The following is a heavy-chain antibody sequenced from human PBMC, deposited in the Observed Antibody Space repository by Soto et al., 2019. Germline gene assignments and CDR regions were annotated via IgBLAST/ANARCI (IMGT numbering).Heavy chain of an antibody. J-gene: IGHJ4*02. CDR2: IIPIFGTA. CDR1: GGTFSSYA. D-gene: IGHD3-22*01. Sequence: SVKVSCKASGGTFSSYAISWVRQAPGQGLEWMGGIIPIFGTANYAQKFRGRVTITADESTSTAYMELSSLRSEDTAVYYCARALRSGYYPSGYWGQGTLVTVSS. V-gene: IGHV1-69*13. CDR3: ARALRSGYYPSGY.